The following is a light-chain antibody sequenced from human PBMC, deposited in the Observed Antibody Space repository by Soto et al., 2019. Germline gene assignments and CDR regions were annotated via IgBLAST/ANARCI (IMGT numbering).Light chain of an antibody. CDR2: TSS. CDR3: QQSYSTPRT. Sequence: DLQMTQSPSSLSASVGDTVTITCRASRSIRGNVNWFQQKPGEAPKLLIHTSSRLQSGVPSRFSGSGFGTDFPLTIDSLQPEDFSTFYCQQSYSTPRTFGQGTTLEIK. J-gene: IGKJ2*01. V-gene: IGKV1-39*01. CDR1: RSIRGN.